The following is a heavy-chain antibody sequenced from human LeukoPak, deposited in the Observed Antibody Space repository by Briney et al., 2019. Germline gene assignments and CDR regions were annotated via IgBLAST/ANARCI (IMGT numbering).Heavy chain of an antibody. CDR3: ARGVPYYDILTGGSFDI. D-gene: IGHD3-9*01. CDR2: ISSGGGST. V-gene: IGHV3-64*01. J-gene: IGHJ3*02. Sequence: PGGSLRLSCTASGLTFSNYAMHWVRQAPGKGLEYVSAISSGGGSTYYANSVKGRFTISRDNSKNTLYLQMGSLRAEDMAVYYCARGVPYYDILTGGSFDIWGQGTMVTVSS. CDR1: GLTFSNYA.